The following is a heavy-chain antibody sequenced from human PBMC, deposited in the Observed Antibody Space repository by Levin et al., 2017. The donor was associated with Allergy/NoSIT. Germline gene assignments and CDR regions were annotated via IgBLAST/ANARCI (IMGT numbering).Heavy chain of an antibody. CDR1: GGSISSYY. D-gene: IGHD5-18*01. CDR2: IYDSGST. Sequence: SETLSLTCTVSGGSISSYYWSWIRQPPGKGLEWLGYIYDSGSTNYNPSLKSRVTISADTSKNQCSLKLSSVTAADTAVYYCARRVTQYSYGLSFDSWGQGTLVTVSS. V-gene: IGHV4-59*08. J-gene: IGHJ4*02. CDR3: ARRVTQYSYGLSFDS.